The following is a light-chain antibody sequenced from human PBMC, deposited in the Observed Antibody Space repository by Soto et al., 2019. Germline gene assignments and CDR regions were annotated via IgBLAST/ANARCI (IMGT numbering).Light chain of an antibody. Sequence: QSALTQPASVSGSPGQSITISCTGTSSDVGRYNYVSWFQQHPGKAPKLMIFEVSTRPSGVSNRFSGSKSGNTASLTISGVQIGDEADYFCCSCTSSTGAVFGGGTELTVL. J-gene: IGLJ2*01. CDR2: EVS. CDR3: CSCTSSTGAV. CDR1: SSDVGRYNY. V-gene: IGLV2-14*01.